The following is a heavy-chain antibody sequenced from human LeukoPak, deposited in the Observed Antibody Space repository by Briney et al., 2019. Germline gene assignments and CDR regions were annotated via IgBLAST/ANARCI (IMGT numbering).Heavy chain of an antibody. D-gene: IGHD3-22*01. V-gene: IGHV3-11*04. J-gene: IGHJ4*02. Sequence: GGSLRLSCAASGFTFSDYYMSWIRQAPGKGLEWVSYISSSGSTIYYADSVKGRFTISRDNAKNSLYLQMNSLRAEDTAVYYCARDYYDSSGYYHFDYWGQGTLVTVSS. CDR2: ISSSGSTI. CDR3: ARDYYDSSGYYHFDY. CDR1: GFTFSDYY.